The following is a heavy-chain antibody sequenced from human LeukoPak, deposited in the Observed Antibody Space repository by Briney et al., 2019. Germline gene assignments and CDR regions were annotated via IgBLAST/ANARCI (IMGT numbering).Heavy chain of an antibody. CDR1: GGTFSSYA. CDR3: AREPLSNSWPPDY. D-gene: IGHD6-13*01. Sequence: ASVKVSCKASGGTFSSYAISWVRQAPGQGLEWMGGIIPIFGTANYAQKFQGRVTITADESTSTAYMELSSLRSEDTAVYYCAREPLSNSWPPDYLGQGTLVTVSS. J-gene: IGHJ4*02. V-gene: IGHV1-69*13. CDR2: IIPIFGTA.